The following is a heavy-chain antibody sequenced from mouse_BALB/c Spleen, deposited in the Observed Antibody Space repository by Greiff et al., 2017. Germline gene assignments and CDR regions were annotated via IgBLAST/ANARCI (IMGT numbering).Heavy chain of an antibody. CDR3: ARHSPVTNAMDY. V-gene: IGHV5-9-3*01. J-gene: IGHJ4*01. CDR2: ISSGGSYT. CDR1: GFTFSSYA. Sequence: DVMLVESGGGLVKPGGSLKLSCAASGFTFSSYAMSWVRQTPEKRLEWVATISSGGSYTYYPDSVKGRFTISRDNAKNTLYLQMSSLRSEDTAMYYCARHSPVTNAMDYWGQGTSVTVSS. D-gene: IGHD2-12*01.